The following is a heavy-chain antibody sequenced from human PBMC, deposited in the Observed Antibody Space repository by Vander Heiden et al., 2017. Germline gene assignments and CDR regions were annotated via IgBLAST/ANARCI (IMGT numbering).Heavy chain of an antibody. D-gene: IGHD2-15*01. Sequence: QVRLQESGPGLVKPSQTLSLTCTVSGGSIRTGGYYWSWIRQHPGKGLEWIGYIYYSGSTYYNPSLKSRVTISVDTSKNQFSLKLSSVTAADTAVYYCARGSGYCSGGSCYKVDYWGQGTLVTVSS. CDR1: GGSIRTGGYY. J-gene: IGHJ4*02. V-gene: IGHV4-31*03. CDR2: IYYSGST. CDR3: ARGSGYCSGGSCYKVDY.